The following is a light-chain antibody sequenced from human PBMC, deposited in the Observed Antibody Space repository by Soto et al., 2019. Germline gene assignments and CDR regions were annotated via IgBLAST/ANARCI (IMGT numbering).Light chain of an antibody. CDR2: AVS. CDR3: QQSYSSPIT. J-gene: IGKJ5*01. V-gene: IGKV1-39*01. Sequence: DVQMTQSPSSLSLSVGDRVTITCRTSQNISTFLNWYQQKPGRAPNLLIYAVSSLQSRVPSRFSGSGSGTDFTLTISSLQPEDFATYYCQQSYSSPITFGQGTRLEIK. CDR1: QNISTF.